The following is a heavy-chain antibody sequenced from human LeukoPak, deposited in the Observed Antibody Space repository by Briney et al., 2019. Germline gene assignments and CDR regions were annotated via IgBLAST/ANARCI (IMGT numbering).Heavy chain of an antibody. CDR1: GGTFSSYP. CDR2: IIPIFGTA. J-gene: IGHJ6*02. Sequence: SVKVSCKASGGTFSSYPITWVRQAPGQGLEWMGGIIPIFGTANYAQKFQGRVTITADESTSTAYMELNSLRSEDTAVYYCARGPIYGMDVWGQGTTVTVSS. CDR3: ARGPIYGMDV. V-gene: IGHV1-69*13.